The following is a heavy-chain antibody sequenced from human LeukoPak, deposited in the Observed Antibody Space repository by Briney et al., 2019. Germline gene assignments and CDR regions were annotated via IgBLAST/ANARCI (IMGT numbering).Heavy chain of an antibody. CDR1: GFTFSSYT. CDR3: ARDTRYYHDSSGLPIDY. D-gene: IGHD3-22*01. CDR2: ISSSSSTI. J-gene: IGHJ4*02. Sequence: GGSLRLSCAASGFTFSSYTMNWVRQAPGKGLEWVSYISSSSSTIYYADSVKGRFTISRDNAKNSLYLQMNSLRDEDTAVYYCARDTRYYHDSSGLPIDYWGQGTLVTVSS. V-gene: IGHV3-48*02.